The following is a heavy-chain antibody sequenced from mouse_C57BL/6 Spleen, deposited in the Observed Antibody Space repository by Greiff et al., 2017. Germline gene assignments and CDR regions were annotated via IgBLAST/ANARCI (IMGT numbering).Heavy chain of an antibody. J-gene: IGHJ4*01. CDR1: GYTFTSYW. V-gene: IGHV1-69*01. CDR2: IDPSDSYT. Sequence: VKLQQPGAELVMPGASVKLSCKASGYTFTSYWMHWVKQRPGQGLEWIGEIDPSDSYTNYNQKFKGKSTLTVDKSSSTAYMQLSSLTSEDSAVYYCARNYGSRAMDYWGQGTSVTVSS. CDR3: ARNYGSRAMDY. D-gene: IGHD1-1*01.